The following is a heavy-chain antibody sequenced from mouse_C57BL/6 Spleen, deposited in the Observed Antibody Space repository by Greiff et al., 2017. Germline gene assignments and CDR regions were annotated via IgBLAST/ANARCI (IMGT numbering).Heavy chain of an antibody. J-gene: IGHJ1*03. D-gene: IGHD2-5*01. Sequence: VQLQQSGAELVKPGASVKLSCTASGFNIKDYYMHWVKQRTEKGLEWLGRIDPEDGETKYAPKFQGKATITADTASNTAYLQLSSLTSEYTADYYCARSRGYSNDWYFDVWGTGTTVTVSS. CDR1: GFNIKDYY. CDR3: ARSRGYSNDWYFDV. V-gene: IGHV14-2*01. CDR2: IDPEDGET.